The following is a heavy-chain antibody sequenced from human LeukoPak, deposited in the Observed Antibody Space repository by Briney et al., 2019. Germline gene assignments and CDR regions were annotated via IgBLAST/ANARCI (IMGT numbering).Heavy chain of an antibody. Sequence: SETLSLTCTVSGGSISSSSYYWGWIRQPPGKGLEWIGSIYYSGSTYYNPSLKSRVAISVDTSKNQFSLKLSSVTAADTAVYYCARGRYYFDYWGQGTLVTVSS. CDR1: GGSISSSSYY. V-gene: IGHV4-39*07. CDR3: ARGRYYFDY. CDR2: IYYSGST. J-gene: IGHJ4*02.